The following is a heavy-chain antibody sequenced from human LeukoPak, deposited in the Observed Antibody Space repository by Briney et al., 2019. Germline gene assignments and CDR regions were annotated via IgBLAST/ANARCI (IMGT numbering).Heavy chain of an antibody. CDR3: ASYRYGSSFAFDI. D-gene: IGHD6-6*01. Sequence: GGSLRLSCAASGFTLTSYAMSWVRQAPGKGLEWVSAIIGSVHSTYYADSVKGRFTISRDNSKNTLYLQMNSLRAEDTAVYYCASYRYGSSFAFDIWGQGTMVTVSS. CDR2: IIGSVHST. V-gene: IGHV3-23*01. CDR1: GFTLTSYA. J-gene: IGHJ3*02.